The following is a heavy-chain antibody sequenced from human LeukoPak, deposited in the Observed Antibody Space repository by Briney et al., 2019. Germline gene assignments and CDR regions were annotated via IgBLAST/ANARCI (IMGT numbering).Heavy chain of an antibody. V-gene: IGHV1-18*01. D-gene: IGHD5-18*01. J-gene: IGHJ6*02. CDR1: GYTFTSYG. CDR3: ARDRRQLWKYYYYGMDV. CDR2: ISAYNGNT. Sequence: ASVKVSCKASGYTFTSYGSSWVRQAPAQGLEWMGWISAYNGNTNYAQKLQGRVTMTTDTSTSTAYMELRSLRSDDTAVYCCARDRRQLWKYYYYGMDVWGQGTTVTVSS.